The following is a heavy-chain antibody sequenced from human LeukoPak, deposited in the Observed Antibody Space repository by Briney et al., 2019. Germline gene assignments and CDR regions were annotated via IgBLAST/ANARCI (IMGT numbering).Heavy chain of an antibody. CDR2: INPSGGST. Sequence: VASVKVSCKASGYTFTSYYMHWVRQAPGQGLEWMGIINPSGGSTSYAQKFQGRVTMTRDTSTSTVYMELSSLRSEDTAVYYCARDSVAAAGTHRYFQHWGQGTLVTASS. V-gene: IGHV1-46*01. J-gene: IGHJ1*01. D-gene: IGHD6-13*01. CDR1: GYTFTSYY. CDR3: ARDSVAAAGTHRYFQH.